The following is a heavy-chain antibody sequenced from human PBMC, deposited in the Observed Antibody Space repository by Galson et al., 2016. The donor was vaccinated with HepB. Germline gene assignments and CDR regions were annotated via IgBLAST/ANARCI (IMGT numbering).Heavy chain of an antibody. J-gene: IGHJ5*02. Sequence: SVKVSCKAFGGTFSSNGISWVRQAPRQGLEWMGRIVPVLGIVTYAQKFQGRVTISADKLTSTANMELSSLTSEDTAVYYCACGRGWSEGSWFDPWGQGTLVIVSS. CDR3: ACGRGWSEGSWFDP. D-gene: IGHD6-19*01. CDR1: GGTFSSNG. CDR2: IVPVLGIV. V-gene: IGHV1-69*04.